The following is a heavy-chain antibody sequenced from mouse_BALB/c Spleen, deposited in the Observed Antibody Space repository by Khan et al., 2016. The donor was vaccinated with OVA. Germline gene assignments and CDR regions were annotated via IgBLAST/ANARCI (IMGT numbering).Heavy chain of an antibody. V-gene: IGHV3-5*02. CDR2: IYYSGTI. D-gene: IGHD1-1*01. Sequence: EVQLQESGPGLVKPSQTVSLTCTVTGISITTGNYRWSWIRQFPGNKLEWIGNIYYSGTITYNPSLTSRTTITRDTSKNRFVLEMNSLTAEDTATYYCARDYGSLYWYFDVWGAGTTVTVSS. CDR3: ARDYGSLYWYFDV. J-gene: IGHJ1*01. CDR1: GISITTGNYR.